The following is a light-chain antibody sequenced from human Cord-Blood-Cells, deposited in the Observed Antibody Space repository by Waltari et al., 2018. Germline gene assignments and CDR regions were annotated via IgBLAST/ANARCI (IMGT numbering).Light chain of an antibody. J-gene: IGKJ1*01. CDR1: QSVSSSY. Sequence: EIVLTQSPGTLSLSPGERATLSCRASQSVSSSYLAWYQQKPGQAHRLLIYGASSRATCIPDRFSGSGSGTDFTLTISRLEPEDFAVYYCQQYGSSPPWTFGQGTKVEIK. CDR3: QQYGSSPPWT. CDR2: GAS. V-gene: IGKV3-20*01.